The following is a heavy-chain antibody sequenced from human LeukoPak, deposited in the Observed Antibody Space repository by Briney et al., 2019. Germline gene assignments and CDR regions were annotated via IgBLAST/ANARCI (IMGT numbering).Heavy chain of an antibody. V-gene: IGHV3-48*01. D-gene: IGHD5-18*01. J-gene: IGHJ4*02. CDR3: ARDQEAMVGTPGLDY. CDR1: GFTFSSYS. CDR2: ISSSSSTI. Sequence: GGSLRLSCAASGFTFSSYSMNWVRQAPGKGLEWVSYISSSSSTIYYADSVKGRFTISRDNAKNSLYLQMNSLRAEDTVVYYCARDQEAMVGTPGLDYWGQGTLVTVSS.